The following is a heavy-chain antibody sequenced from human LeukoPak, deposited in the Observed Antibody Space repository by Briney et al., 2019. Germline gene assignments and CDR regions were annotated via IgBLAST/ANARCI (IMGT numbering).Heavy chain of an antibody. J-gene: IGHJ4*02. CDR1: GFTFSSYS. CDR3: ARGIYGDYPLLG. Sequence: GGSLRLSCAASGFTFSSYSMKWVRQAPGKGLEWVSSISSSSSYIYYADSVQGRFTISRDNAKNSLYLLMNSLRAEDTAVYYCARGIYGDYPLLGWGQGTLVTVSS. D-gene: IGHD4-17*01. V-gene: IGHV3-21*01. CDR2: ISSSSSYI.